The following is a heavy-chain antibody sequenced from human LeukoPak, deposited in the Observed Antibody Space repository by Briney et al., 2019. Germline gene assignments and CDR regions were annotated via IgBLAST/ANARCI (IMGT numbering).Heavy chain of an antibody. J-gene: IGHJ4*02. V-gene: IGHV1-2*02. Sequence: ASVKVSCKASGYRFNVNYIHWVRQAPGQGLEWMGWMDPNTGGTNFAQNFQGRVTMTRDTSISTAYMELSRLTSDDTALYYCARGEGSSWFDYWGQGTLVTVSS. CDR1: GYRFNVNY. CDR2: MDPNTGGT. CDR3: ARGEGSSWFDY. D-gene: IGHD6-13*01.